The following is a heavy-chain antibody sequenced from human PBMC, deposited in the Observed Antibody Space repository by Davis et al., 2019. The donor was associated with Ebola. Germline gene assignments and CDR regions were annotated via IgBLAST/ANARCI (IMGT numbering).Heavy chain of an antibody. Sequence: PGGSLRLSCAASGFTFSSYSMNWVRQAPGKGLEWVANIQRDGSARYYADSVAGRFTISRDNAKNSVYLQMNDLRVEDTALYYCARDNEFSNRTIWYDVLDTWGQGTMVTVSS. J-gene: IGHJ3*02. V-gene: IGHV3-7*03. CDR2: IQRDGSAR. CDR3: ARDNEFSNRTIWYDVLDT. CDR1: GFTFSSYS. D-gene: IGHD2/OR15-2a*01.